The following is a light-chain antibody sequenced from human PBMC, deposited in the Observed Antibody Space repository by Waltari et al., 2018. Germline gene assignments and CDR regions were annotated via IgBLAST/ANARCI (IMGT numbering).Light chain of an antibody. V-gene: IGLV2-14*03. Sequence: QSALTQPASVSGSPAQSITIPCTGTSSHVGAYNRVSSSQQHPGKAPNLIIFDVSKRPSGVSNRFSGSKSGDTASLSISGLQAEDEADYYCSSYTRTTTLWVFGGGTKLTVL. CDR1: SSHVGAYNR. CDR2: DVS. CDR3: SSYTRTTTLWV. J-gene: IGLJ3*02.